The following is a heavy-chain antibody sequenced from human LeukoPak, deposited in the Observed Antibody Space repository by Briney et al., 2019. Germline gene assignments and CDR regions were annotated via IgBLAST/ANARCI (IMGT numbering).Heavy chain of an antibody. CDR1: GYTFTSYG. D-gene: IGHD2-2*01. CDR3: ARHTRVPAAQPLYMDV. J-gene: IGHJ6*03. CDR2: ISAYNGNT. V-gene: IGHV1-18*01. Sequence: ASVKVSCKASGYTFTSYGISWVRQAPGQGLEWMGWISAYNGNTNYAQKLQGRVTMTTDTYTSTAYMELRSLRSDDTAVYYCARHTRVPAAQPLYMDVWGKGTTVTVSS.